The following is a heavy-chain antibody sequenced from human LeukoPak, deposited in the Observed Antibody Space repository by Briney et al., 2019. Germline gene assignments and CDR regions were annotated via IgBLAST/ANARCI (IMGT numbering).Heavy chain of an antibody. V-gene: IGHV4-59*01. CDR3: GAYYYYDSSGYPTV. Sequence: PSETLSLTCSVSDDSITMYYWTWIRQPPGKGLEWIGYIYYSGSTNYNPSLKSRVTISVDTSKNQFSLKLSSVTAADTAVYYCGAYYYYDSSGYPTVWGQGTLVTVSS. CDR1: DDSITMYY. J-gene: IGHJ4*02. CDR2: IYYSGST. D-gene: IGHD3-22*01.